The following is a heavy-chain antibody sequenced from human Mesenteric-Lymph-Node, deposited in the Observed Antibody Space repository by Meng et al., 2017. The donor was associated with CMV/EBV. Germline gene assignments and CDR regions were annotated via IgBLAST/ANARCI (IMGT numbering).Heavy chain of an antibody. CDR2: IYSGGSSI. CDR1: GLTVMSCG. CDR3: AKDLRDYGNDY. Sequence: LSCAAAGLTVMSCGMTWVRQARGKGTEWVSTIYSGGSSIIYADPVRGRFTISRDDSKTTLYLKMNGLRGEDTAVYYCAKDLRDYGNDYWGQGTLVTVSS. J-gene: IGHJ4*02. V-gene: IGHV3-23*03. D-gene: IGHD4/OR15-4a*01.